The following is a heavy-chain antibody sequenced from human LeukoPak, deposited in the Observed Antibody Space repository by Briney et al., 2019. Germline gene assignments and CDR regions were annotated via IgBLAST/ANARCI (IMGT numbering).Heavy chain of an antibody. CDR2: INHYGSEE. Sequence: PGGSLRLSCEASGFTFSSHWMSWVRQAPGKGLEWVANINHYGSEENYVDSVKGRFTISRDNAKISLYLQMNSLRIEDTAVYYCAREAYCGGDCYSDVFDYWGQGTLVTVSS. CDR1: GFTFSSHW. J-gene: IGHJ4*02. V-gene: IGHV3-7*03. D-gene: IGHD2-21*02. CDR3: AREAYCGGDCYSDVFDY.